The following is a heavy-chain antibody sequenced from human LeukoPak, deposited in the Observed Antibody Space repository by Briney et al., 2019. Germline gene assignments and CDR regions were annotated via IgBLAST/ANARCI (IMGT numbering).Heavy chain of an antibody. D-gene: IGHD1-26*01. V-gene: IGHV4-4*07. Sequence: SETLSLTCTVSGGSISSYYWSWIRQPAGKGLEWIGRIYTSGSTNYNPSLKSRVTMSVDTSKNQFSLKLSSVTAADTAVYYCAREAGVGALGDAFDIWGQGTMVTVSS. J-gene: IGHJ3*02. CDR3: AREAGVGALGDAFDI. CDR2: IYTSGST. CDR1: GGSISSYY.